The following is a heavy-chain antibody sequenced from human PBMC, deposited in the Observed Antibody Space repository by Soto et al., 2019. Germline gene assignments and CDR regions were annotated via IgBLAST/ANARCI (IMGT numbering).Heavy chain of an antibody. D-gene: IGHD6-13*01. Sequence: GGSLRLSCAASGFTFSSNTMTWVRQAPGKGLEWVSAISGSGGSTYYADSVKGRFTISRDKSKNTLYLQMNSLIAEDTAVYYWAKGNSWLIGYWGQGTLVTVSS. CDR3: AKGNSWLIGY. CDR1: GFTFSSNT. V-gene: IGHV3-23*01. CDR2: ISGSGGST. J-gene: IGHJ4*02.